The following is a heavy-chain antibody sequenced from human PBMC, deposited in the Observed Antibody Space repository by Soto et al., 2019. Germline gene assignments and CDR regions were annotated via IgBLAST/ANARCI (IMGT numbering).Heavy chain of an antibody. CDR2: ISGSGGST. Sequence: EVQLLESGGGLVQPGGSLRLSCAASGFTFSSYAMSWVRQAPGKGLEWVSAISGSGGSTYYADSVKGRFTISRDNSKNTLYLQMNSLRAEDTAVYYCAKGRSVWGSGWYYFDYWGQGTLVTVSS. J-gene: IGHJ4*02. D-gene: IGHD6-19*01. CDR1: GFTFSSYA. V-gene: IGHV3-23*01. CDR3: AKGRSVWGSGWYYFDY.